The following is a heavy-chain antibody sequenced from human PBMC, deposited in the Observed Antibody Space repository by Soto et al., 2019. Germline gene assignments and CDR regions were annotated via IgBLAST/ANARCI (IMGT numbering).Heavy chain of an antibody. V-gene: IGHV3-74*01. CDR2: INSDGSST. J-gene: IGHJ3*02. CDR1: GXTFSTYW. D-gene: IGHD3-10*01. Sequence: LRLSFAASGXTFSTYWMHWVRQVPGKGLVWVSRINSDGSSTNYADSVKGRFTISRDNAKNTLYLQMNSLSAEDTAMYYCARAGVSSTIRNAFDMWGQGTMVTVSS. CDR3: ARAGVSSTIRNAFDM.